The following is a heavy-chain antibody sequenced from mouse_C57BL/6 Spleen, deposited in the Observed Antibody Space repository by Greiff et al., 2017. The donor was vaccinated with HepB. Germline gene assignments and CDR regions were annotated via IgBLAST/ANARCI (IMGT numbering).Heavy chain of an antibody. D-gene: IGHD2-1*01. V-gene: IGHV3-6*01. Sequence: EVQLQQSGPGLVKPSQSLSLTCSVTGYSITSGYYWNWIRQFPGNKLEWMGYISYDGSNNYNPSLKNRISITRDTSKNQFFLKLNSVTTEDTATYYCARGVTSFYYFDYWGQGTTLTVSS. J-gene: IGHJ2*01. CDR2: ISYDGSN. CDR3: ARGVTSFYYFDY. CDR1: GYSITSGYY.